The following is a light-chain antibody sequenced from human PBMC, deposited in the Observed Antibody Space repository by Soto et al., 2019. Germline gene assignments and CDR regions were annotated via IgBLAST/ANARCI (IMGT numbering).Light chain of an antibody. CDR1: SSDVGGYNY. CDR2: DVS. J-gene: IGLJ1*01. CDR3: SSYTRNTFV. Sequence: QSVLTQPASVSGSPGQSITISCTGASSDVGGYNYVSWYQQHPGKAPKLIIYDVSTRPSGVSNRFSGSKSANTASLTISGLQAEDEADYYCSSYTRNTFVFGTGTKLTVL. V-gene: IGLV2-14*03.